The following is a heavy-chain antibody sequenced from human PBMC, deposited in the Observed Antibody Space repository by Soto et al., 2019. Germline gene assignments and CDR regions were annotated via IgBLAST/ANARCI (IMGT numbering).Heavy chain of an antibody. J-gene: IGHJ4*02. V-gene: IGHV4-59*01. Sequence: SSETLSLTCTVSGGSISSYYWSWIRQPPGKGLEWIGYIYYSGSTNYNPSLKSRVTISVDTSKNQFSLKLSSVTAADTAVYYCATQGHSYCGGDCYFFDYWGQGTLVTVSS. CDR2: IYYSGST. D-gene: IGHD2-21*02. CDR3: ATQGHSYCGGDCYFFDY. CDR1: GGSISSYY.